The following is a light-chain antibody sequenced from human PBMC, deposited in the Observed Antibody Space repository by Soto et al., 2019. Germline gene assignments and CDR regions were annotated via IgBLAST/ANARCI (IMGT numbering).Light chain of an antibody. J-gene: IGKJ5*01. V-gene: IGKV3-11*01. CDR3: QQRSNWPPIT. CDR2: DAS. CDR1: QSVSSY. Sequence: EIVLRQSPATLSLSPGKRATLSCRASQSVSSYLAWYQQKPGQAPRLLIYDASNRATGIPARFSGSGSGTDFTLTISSLDPEDFAIYYCQQRSNWPPITFGQGTRLEIK.